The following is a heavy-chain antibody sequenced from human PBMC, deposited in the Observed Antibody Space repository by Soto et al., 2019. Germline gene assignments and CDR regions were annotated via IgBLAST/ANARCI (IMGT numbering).Heavy chain of an antibody. CDR1: GFTFSSYS. Sequence: GGSLRLSCAASGFTFSSYSMNWVRQAPGKGLEWVSYISSSSSTIYYADSVKGRFTISRDNAKNSLYLQMNSLRDEDTAVYYCARGEVGATTVGWFDPWGQGTLVTVSS. J-gene: IGHJ5*02. D-gene: IGHD1-26*01. V-gene: IGHV3-48*02. CDR3: ARGEVGATTVGWFDP. CDR2: ISSSSSTI.